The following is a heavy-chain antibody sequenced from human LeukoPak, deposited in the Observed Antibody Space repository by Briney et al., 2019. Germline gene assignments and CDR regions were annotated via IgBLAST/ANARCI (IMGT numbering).Heavy chain of an antibody. Sequence: PGGSLRLSCAASGFIFSSYGMHWVRQAPGKGLEWVAVISYDGSNKYYADSVKGRFTISRDNSKNTLYLQMNSLRAEDTAVYYCASRDYYDSSGYPPASWGQGTLVTVSS. D-gene: IGHD3-22*01. CDR3: ASRDYYDSSGYPPAS. V-gene: IGHV3-30*03. CDR1: GFIFSSYG. CDR2: ISYDGSNK. J-gene: IGHJ4*02.